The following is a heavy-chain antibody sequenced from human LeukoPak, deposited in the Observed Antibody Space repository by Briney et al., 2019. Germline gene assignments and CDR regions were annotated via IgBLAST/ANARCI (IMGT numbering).Heavy chain of an antibody. J-gene: IGHJ6*03. D-gene: IGHD6-19*01. Sequence: SETLSLTCAVYGGSFSGYYWSWIRQPPGKGLEWIGEINHSGSTNYNPSLKSRVTISVDTSKNQFSLKLSSVTAADTAVYYCARGDGSGWSYYYMDVWGKGTTVTVSS. CDR1: GGSFSGYY. CDR2: INHSGST. V-gene: IGHV4-34*01. CDR3: ARGDGSGWSYYYMDV.